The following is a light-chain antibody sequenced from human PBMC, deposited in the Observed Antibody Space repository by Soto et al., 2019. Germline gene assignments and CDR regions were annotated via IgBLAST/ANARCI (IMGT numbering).Light chain of an antibody. CDR2: EVN. Sequence: QSALTQPASLSGSPGQSITISCTGTSSDIGAYDYVSWFQQHPGKAPKLMISEVNNRPAGISDRFSGSKSGNTASLTISGLQPEDEANYFCSSFTTIGTVIFGGGTKVTVL. CDR3: SSFTTIGTVI. CDR1: SSDIGAYDY. V-gene: IGLV2-14*01. J-gene: IGLJ2*01.